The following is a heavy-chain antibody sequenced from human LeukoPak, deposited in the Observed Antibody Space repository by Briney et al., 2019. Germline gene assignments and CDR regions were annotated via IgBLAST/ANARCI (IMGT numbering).Heavy chain of an antibody. CDR3: AGTVVLRNAFDL. V-gene: IGHV3-53*01. D-gene: IGHD3-22*01. J-gene: IGHJ3*01. Sequence: GGSLRLSCAASGFTVSSNYMSWVRQAPGKGLGWVSVIYSGGSTYYADSVKGRFTISRDNSKNTLYLQMNSLRAEDTAVYYCAGTVVLRNAFDLLGQGKMGTVSS. CDR1: GFTVSSNY. CDR2: IYSGGST.